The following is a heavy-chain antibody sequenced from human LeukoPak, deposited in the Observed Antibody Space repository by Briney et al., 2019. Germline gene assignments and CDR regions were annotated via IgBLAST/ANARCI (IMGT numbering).Heavy chain of an antibody. J-gene: IGHJ5*02. CDR2: ISSSGSTI. CDR3: ARSYHGSGSYNWFDP. CDR1: GFTFSDYY. Sequence: NPGGSLRLSCAASGFTFSDYYMSLIRQAPGKGLEWVSYISSSGSTIYYADSVRGRFTISRDNAKNSLYLQMNSLRAEDTAVYYCARSYHGSGSYNWFDPWGQGTLVTVSS. D-gene: IGHD3-10*01. V-gene: IGHV3-11*04.